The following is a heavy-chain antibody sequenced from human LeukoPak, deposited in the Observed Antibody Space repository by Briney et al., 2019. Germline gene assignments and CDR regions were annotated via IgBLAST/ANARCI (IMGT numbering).Heavy chain of an antibody. Sequence: ASVKVSCKASGYTFTGYYVHWVRQAPGQGREWMGWINPNSGDTHYAQNFQGRVTINRDTSISTAYLGLRGLTSDDTAVYYCARYGQPGVVDTFDVWGQGTLVTVSS. D-gene: IGHD2-15*01. V-gene: IGHV1-2*02. CDR2: INPNSGDT. J-gene: IGHJ3*01. CDR1: GYTFTGYY. CDR3: ARYGQPGVVDTFDV.